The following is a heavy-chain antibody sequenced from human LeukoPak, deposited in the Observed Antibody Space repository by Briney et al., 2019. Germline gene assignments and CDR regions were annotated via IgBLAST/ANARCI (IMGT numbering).Heavy chain of an antibody. V-gene: IGHV1-2*06. Sequence: GASVKVSCKASGYTFTGYYMHWVRQAPGQGLEWMGRINPNSGGTNYAQKFQGRVTMTRDTSISTAYMELSRLRSDDTAVYYCARDSDILTGYMAFDIWGKGTTVTVSS. CDR2: INPNSGGT. J-gene: IGHJ6*04. D-gene: IGHD3-9*01. CDR3: ARDSDILTGYMAFDI. CDR1: GYTFTGYY.